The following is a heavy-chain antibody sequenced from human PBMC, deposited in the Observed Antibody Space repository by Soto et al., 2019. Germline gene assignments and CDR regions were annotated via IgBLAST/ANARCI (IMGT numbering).Heavy chain of an antibody. V-gene: IGHV3-23*01. CDR3: AKGHSDSFGNYDYFGMDV. CDR2: ITGAGGST. D-gene: IGHD4-4*01. Sequence: PGGSLRLSCAASGFTFDNYGMSWVRQAPGKGLEWIDAITGAGGSTYNADSVKGRFTISRDNSKKTVYLQVDSLRVEDTAVYYCAKGHSDSFGNYDYFGMDVWGQGTTVTVSS. J-gene: IGHJ6*02. CDR1: GFTFDNYG.